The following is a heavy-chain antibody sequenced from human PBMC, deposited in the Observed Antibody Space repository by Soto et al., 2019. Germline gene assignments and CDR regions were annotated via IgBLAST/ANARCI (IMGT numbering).Heavy chain of an antibody. V-gene: IGHV4-31*03. CDR3: ARGVHTDRVIGY. CDR1: VFSIISVGYY. CDR2: IYYIAST. Sequence: SETLALTCTFSVFSIISVGYYLSFIRQHPGNGLEVVGYIYYIASTYYNPSLKSRVTISVDTSKNTFSLKLSSVTATDTAVYYCARGVHTDRVIGYWGQGNMVNVSS. J-gene: IGHJ4*02. D-gene: IGHD5-18*01.